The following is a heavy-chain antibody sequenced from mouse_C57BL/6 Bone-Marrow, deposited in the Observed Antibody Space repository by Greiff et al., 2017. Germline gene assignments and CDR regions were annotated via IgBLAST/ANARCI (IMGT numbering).Heavy chain of an antibody. CDR3: ARHVYDFDRDFAV. Sequence: EVMLVESGGGLVKPGGSLKLSCAASGFTFSSYTMSWVRQTPEKRLEWVATISGGGGNTYYPDSVKGRFTIPRDNAKNTLYLQMSSLRSEVSPLYKCARHVYDFDRDFAVWGQGTLVTVSA. CDR1: GFTFSSYT. D-gene: IGHD2-4*01. CDR2: ISGGGGNT. V-gene: IGHV5-9*01. J-gene: IGHJ3*01.